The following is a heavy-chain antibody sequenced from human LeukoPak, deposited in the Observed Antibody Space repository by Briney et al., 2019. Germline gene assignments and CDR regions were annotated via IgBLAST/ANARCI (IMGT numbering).Heavy chain of an antibody. V-gene: IGHV1-18*01. CDR3: ARDRVGGYTYGGNWFDP. CDR2: ISAYNGNT. CDR1: GYTFTSYG. D-gene: IGHD5-18*01. Sequence: ASAKVSCKASGYTFTSYGISWVRQAPGQGLEWMGWISAYNGNTNYAQKLQGRVTMTTDTSTSTVYMELRSLRSDDTAVYYCARDRVGGYTYGGNWFDPWGQGTLVTVSS. J-gene: IGHJ5*02.